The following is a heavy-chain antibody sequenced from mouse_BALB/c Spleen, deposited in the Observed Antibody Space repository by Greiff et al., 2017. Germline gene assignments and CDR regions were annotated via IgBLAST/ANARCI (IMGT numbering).Heavy chain of an antibody. CDR2: ISSGGSYT. CDR1: GFTFSSYG. J-gene: IGHJ1*01. CDR3: PIYDGYYGYFDV. Sequence: EVKLVESGGDLVKPGGSLKLSCAASGFTFSSYGMSWVRQTPDKRLEWVATISSGGSYTYYPDSVKGRFTISRDNAKNTLYLQMSSLKSEDTAMYYCPIYDGYYGYFDVWGAGTTVTVSS. V-gene: IGHV5-6*01. D-gene: IGHD2-3*01.